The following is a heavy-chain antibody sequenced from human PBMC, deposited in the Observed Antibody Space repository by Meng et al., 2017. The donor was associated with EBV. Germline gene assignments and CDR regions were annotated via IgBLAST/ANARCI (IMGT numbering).Heavy chain of an antibody. Sequence: QVQLQESGPGLVKPSETLFLPCTVSGGSVNNESYYWGWIRQPPGKGLEYIGYIYYTGSTNYNSSLKSRVTISLDKSKNQFSLKLTSLTAADTAIYYCARGDYTNYPRWFDTWGQGPLGTVDS. V-gene: IGHV4-61*01. CDR3: ARGDYTNYPRWFDT. CDR1: GGSVNNESYY. J-gene: IGHJ5*02. D-gene: IGHD4-11*01. CDR2: IYYTGST.